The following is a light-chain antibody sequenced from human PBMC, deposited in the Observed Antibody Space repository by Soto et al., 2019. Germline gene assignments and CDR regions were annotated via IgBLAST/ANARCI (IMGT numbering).Light chain of an antibody. CDR3: QQINSYPIT. CDR2: AAS. J-gene: IGKJ5*01. V-gene: IGKV1-9*01. CDR1: QGINSY. Sequence: DIQLTQSPSFLSASVGDRVTITCRASQGINSYLAWYQQKPGTVPKLLIYAASTSQSVVPSRFSCSVSGTEFTLTIIILHPEDFATYYCQQINSYPITFAQGTRLEIK.